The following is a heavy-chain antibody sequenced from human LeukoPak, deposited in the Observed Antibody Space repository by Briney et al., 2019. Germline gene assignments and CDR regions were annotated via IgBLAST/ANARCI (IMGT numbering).Heavy chain of an antibody. CDR1: GFTFSSYA. D-gene: IGHD3-16*01. J-gene: IGHJ4*02. V-gene: IGHV3-23*01. CDR3: AKDRGSIFDY. CDR2: ISGSGGST. Sequence: GGSLRLSCAASGFTFSSYAMSWVRQAPGKGLEWVSAISGSGGSTDYADSVQGRFTNSRDNSKNTLYLQMNSLRAEDTAVYYCAKDRGSIFDYWGQGSLVTVSS.